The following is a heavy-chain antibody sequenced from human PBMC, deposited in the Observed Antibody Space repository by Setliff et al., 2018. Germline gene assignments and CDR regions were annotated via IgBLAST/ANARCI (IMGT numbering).Heavy chain of an antibody. J-gene: IGHJ6*02. V-gene: IGHV1-18*01. Sequence: ASVKVSCKASGYTFTSYGISWVRQAPGQGLEWMGWISAYNGNTNYAQKLQGRVTMTTDTSTSTAYMELRSLRSDDTAVYYCASDGQGNYNFWSGSYYYYGMDVWGQGTMVT. CDR3: ASDGQGNYNFWSGSYYYYGMDV. CDR2: ISAYNGNT. CDR1: GYTFTSYG. D-gene: IGHD3-3*01.